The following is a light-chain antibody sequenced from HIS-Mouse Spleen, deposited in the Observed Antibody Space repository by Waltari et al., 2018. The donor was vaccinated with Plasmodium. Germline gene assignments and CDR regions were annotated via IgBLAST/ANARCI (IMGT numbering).Light chain of an antibody. CDR1: QSIISR. Sequence: DIQMTQSPSTLSASVGDRVTITCRASQSIISRLAWYQQKPGKAPKLLIYKASSLESGVPSRCSGSGSGTEFTLTISSLQPDDFATYYCQQYNSYSWTFGQGTKVEIK. J-gene: IGKJ1*01. CDR3: QQYNSYSWT. V-gene: IGKV1-5*03. CDR2: KAS.